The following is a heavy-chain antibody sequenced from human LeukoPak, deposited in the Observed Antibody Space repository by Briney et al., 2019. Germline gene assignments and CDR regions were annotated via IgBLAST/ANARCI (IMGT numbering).Heavy chain of an antibody. V-gene: IGHV3-21*01. Sequence: GGSLRLSCAASGFTFSSYSMNWVRQAPGKGLEWVSSISSSSSYIYYADSVKGRFTISRDNSKNTLYLQMNSLRAEDTAVYYCAKDTGKEYWGQGTLVTVSS. D-gene: IGHD3-10*01. J-gene: IGHJ4*02. CDR3: AKDTGKEY. CDR1: GFTFSSYS. CDR2: ISSSSSYI.